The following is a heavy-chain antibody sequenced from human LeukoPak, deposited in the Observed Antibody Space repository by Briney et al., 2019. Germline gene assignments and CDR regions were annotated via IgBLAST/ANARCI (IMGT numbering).Heavy chain of an antibody. D-gene: IGHD3-16*02. V-gene: IGHV1-2*02. J-gene: IGHJ4*02. CDR2: INPNIGVT. Sequence: ASVKVSCKASGYTFTSYAKNWVRQAPGQGLEWMGWINPNIGVTNYAQKFQGRVTMTRDTSISTAYMELSRLRSDDTAVYYCARGPYIMITFGGVIVSNFDHWGQGTLVTVSS. CDR1: GYTFTSYA. CDR3: ARGPYIMITFGGVIVSNFDH.